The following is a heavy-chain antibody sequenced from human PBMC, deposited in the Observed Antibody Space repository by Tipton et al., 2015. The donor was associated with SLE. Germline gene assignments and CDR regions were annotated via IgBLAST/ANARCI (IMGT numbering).Heavy chain of an antibody. CDR3: ARVPVRTTGGFGRFRMDV. CDR2: MNPNSGNT. CDR1: GYTFTTYD. D-gene: IGHD1-1*01. J-gene: IGHJ6*04. V-gene: IGHV1-8*01. Sequence: QSGPEVKKPGASVKVSCKASGYTFTTYDINWVRQATGQGLEWMGWMNPNSGNTGYAQKLQGRVTMTRNTSMSTAYMELNSLRSEATAVYYCARVPVRTTGGFGRFRMDVWGKGTTVTVSS.